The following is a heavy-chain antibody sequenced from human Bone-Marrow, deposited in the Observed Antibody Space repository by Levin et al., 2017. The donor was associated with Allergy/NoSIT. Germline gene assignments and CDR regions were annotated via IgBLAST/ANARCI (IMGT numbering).Heavy chain of an antibody. Sequence: SETLSLTCAVYGGSFSGYYWSWIRQPPGKGLEWIGEINHSGSTNYNPSLKSRVTISVDTSKNQFSLKLSSVTAADTAVYYCASSCSGGSCYSGGYYFDYWGQGTLVTVSS. CDR2: INHSGST. CDR3: ASSCSGGSCYSGGYYFDY. J-gene: IGHJ4*02. CDR1: GGSFSGYY. D-gene: IGHD2-15*01. V-gene: IGHV4-34*01.